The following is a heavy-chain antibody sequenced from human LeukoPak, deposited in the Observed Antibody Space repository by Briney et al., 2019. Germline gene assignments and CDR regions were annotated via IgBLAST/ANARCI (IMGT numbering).Heavy chain of an antibody. D-gene: IGHD3-9*01. CDR3: AKETSLAGYHAEYFQH. V-gene: IGHV3-30*02. Sequence: GGSLRLSCAASGFTFSSYGMHWVRQAPGKGLEWVAFIRYDGSNKYYAGSVKGRFTISRDNSKNTLYLQMNSLRAEDTAVYYCAKETSLAGYHAEYFQHWGQGTLVTVSS. CDR1: GFTFSSYG. J-gene: IGHJ1*01. CDR2: IRYDGSNK.